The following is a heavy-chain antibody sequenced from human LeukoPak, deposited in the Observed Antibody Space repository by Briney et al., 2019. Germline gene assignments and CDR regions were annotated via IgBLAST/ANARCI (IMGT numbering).Heavy chain of an antibody. Sequence: PGRSLRLSCAASGCTFSSYGMHWVRQAPGKGLEWVAVISYDGSNKYYADSVKGRFTISRDNSRNTLYLQMNSLRAEDTAVYYCVRELPPVVQYYFDYWGPGTLVTVSS. CDR2: ISYDGSNK. CDR3: VRELPPVVQYYFDY. D-gene: IGHD3-22*01. CDR1: GCTFSSYG. V-gene: IGHV3-30*03. J-gene: IGHJ4*02.